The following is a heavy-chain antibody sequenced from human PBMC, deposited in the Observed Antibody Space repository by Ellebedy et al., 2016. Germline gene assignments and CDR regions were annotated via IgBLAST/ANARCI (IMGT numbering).Heavy chain of an antibody. CDR2: IWYDGSNK. J-gene: IGHJ4*02. CDR1: GFTFSSYG. CDR3: ERDPLLVWPFGGTHPDY. Sequence: GESLKISXAASGFTFSSYGMHWVRQAPGKGLEWVAVIWYDGSNKYYADSVKGRFTISRDNSKNTLYLQMNSLRAEDTAVYYCERDPLLVWPFGGTHPDYWGQGTLVTVSS. V-gene: IGHV3-33*01. D-gene: IGHD3-10*01.